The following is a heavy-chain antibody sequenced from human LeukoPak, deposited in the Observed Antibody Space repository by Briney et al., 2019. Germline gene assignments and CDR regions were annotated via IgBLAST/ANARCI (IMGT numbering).Heavy chain of an antibody. V-gene: IGHV3-48*01. CDR1: GFTFSSYW. Sequence: GGSLRLSCAASGFTFSSYWMHWVRQAPGKGLEWVSYIRSSSSTIYYADSVKGRFTISRDNAKNSLYLQMNSLRAEDTAVYYCARDLLGEQWLVPDYWGQGTLVTVSS. J-gene: IGHJ4*02. D-gene: IGHD6-19*01. CDR2: IRSSSSTI. CDR3: ARDLLGEQWLVPDY.